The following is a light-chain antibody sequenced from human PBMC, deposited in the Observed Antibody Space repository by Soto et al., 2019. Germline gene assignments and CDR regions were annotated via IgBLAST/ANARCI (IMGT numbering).Light chain of an antibody. CDR2: DAS. CDR3: QQRSNWPST. Sequence: IVLTQSAATLSLSTGERATLSCRASQIVSGKYLAWYHQKPGQAPRLLIYDASNRATGIPARFSGSGSGTDFTLTISSLEPEDFAVYYCQQRSNWPSTFGQGTLLEIK. V-gene: IGKV3-11*01. CDR1: QIVSGKY. J-gene: IGKJ5*01.